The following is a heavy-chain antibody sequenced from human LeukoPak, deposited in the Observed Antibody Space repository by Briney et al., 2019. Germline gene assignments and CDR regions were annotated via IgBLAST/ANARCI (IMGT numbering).Heavy chain of an antibody. J-gene: IGHJ4*02. D-gene: IGHD4-17*01. CDR2: IKSKTDGGTT. CDR1: GFTFSNAW. V-gene: IGHV3-15*01. Sequence: PGGSLRLSCAASGFTFSNAWMSWVRQAPGKGLEWVGRIKSKTDGGTTDYAAPVKGRFTISRDDSKNTLYLQMNNLKTEDTAVYYCTTLFTYGDYEFSWGQGTLVTVSS. CDR3: TTLFTYGDYEFS.